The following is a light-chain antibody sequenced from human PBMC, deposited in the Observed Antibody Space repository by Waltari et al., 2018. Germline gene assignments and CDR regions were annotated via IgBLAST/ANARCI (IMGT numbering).Light chain of an antibody. CDR2: YDS. CDR1: NIESKS. Sequence: SYVLTQPPSVSVAPGETARLTCGGNNIESKSVHWYRQRPGQAPVLVISYDSDRPSGIPDRLSGSNSGNTATLTISRVEAGDVADYYCQVWDANTDPGVFGTGTEVTVL. J-gene: IGLJ1*01. CDR3: QVWDANTDPGV. V-gene: IGLV3-21*01.